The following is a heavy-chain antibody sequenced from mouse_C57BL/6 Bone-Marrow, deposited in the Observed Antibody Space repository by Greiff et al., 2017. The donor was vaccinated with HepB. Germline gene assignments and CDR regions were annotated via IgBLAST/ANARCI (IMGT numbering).Heavy chain of an antibody. CDR3: ARDGSSYAMDY. V-gene: IGHV1-42*01. CDR2: INPSTGGT. CDR1: GYSFTGYY. J-gene: IGHJ4*01. D-gene: IGHD2-3*01. Sequence: EVKLQESGPELVKPGASVKISCKASGYSFTGYYMNWVKQSPEKSLEWIGEINPSTGGTTYNQKFKAKATLTVDKSSSTAYMQLKSLTSEDSAVYYCARDGSSYAMDYWGQGTSVTVSS.